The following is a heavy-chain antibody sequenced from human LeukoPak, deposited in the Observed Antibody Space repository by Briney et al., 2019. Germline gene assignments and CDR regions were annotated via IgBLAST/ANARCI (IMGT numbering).Heavy chain of an antibody. CDR2: INPGNGDT. D-gene: IGHD3-22*01. Sequence: ASVKVSCKPSGYTFTSHVLHWLRQAAGQGPEWMGWINPGNGDTKYSQKCQARITISRNTSASTAYMEMSSLSSEDTAVYYCARMGDVSKRYYEFYYWGQGTLVTVSS. V-gene: IGHV1-3*01. CDR3: ARMGDVSKRYYEFYY. J-gene: IGHJ4*02. CDR1: GYTFTSHV.